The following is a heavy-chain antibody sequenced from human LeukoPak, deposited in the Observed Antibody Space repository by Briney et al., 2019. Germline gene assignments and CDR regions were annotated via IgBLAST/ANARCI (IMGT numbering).Heavy chain of an antibody. V-gene: IGHV4-4*07. CDR1: GGSSGSYY. CDR3: AREREYYFDY. Sequence: SETLSLTCTVSGGSSGSYYWSWIRQPAGKGPEWIGRIYPSGSTNYNPSLKSRVTMSVDTSKNQFSLKLSSVTAADTAVYYCAREREYYFDYWGQGTLVTVSS. D-gene: IGHD3-10*01. CDR2: IYPSGST. J-gene: IGHJ4*02.